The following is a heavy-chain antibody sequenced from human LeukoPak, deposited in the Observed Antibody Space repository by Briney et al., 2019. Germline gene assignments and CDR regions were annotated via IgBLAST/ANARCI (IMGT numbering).Heavy chain of an antibody. Sequence: SETLSLTCDVYGGSFSGYYWGWIRQPPGKGLEWIGSIHYSARIYYNPPLKSRLTISPDTSKNQFSLKLTSVTAADTAVYYCTREVRSAWASFDPWGQGTLVIVSS. CDR3: TREVRSAWASFDP. J-gene: IGHJ5*02. V-gene: IGHV4-38-2*02. CDR1: GGSFSGYY. CDR2: IHYSARI. D-gene: IGHD1-26*01.